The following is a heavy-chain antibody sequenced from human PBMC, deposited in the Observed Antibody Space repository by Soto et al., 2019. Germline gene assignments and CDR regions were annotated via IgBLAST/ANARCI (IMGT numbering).Heavy chain of an antibody. Sequence: SVKVSCKASVGTFSSYAISWVRQAPGQGLEWVGGIIPIFGTANYAQKFQGRVTITADESTSTAYMELSSLRSEDTAVYYCARVLRRMYCSGGSCYSAAFDIWGQGTMVT. CDR2: IIPIFGTA. CDR3: ARVLRRMYCSGGSCYSAAFDI. D-gene: IGHD2-15*01. J-gene: IGHJ3*02. CDR1: VGTFSSYA. V-gene: IGHV1-69*13.